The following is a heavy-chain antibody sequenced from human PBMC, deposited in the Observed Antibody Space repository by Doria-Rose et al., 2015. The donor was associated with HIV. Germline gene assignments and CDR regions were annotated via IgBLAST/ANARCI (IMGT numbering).Heavy chain of an antibody. Sequence: APGKGLEGVANITQDGSEKYYVDSVKGRFTISRDNAKNSLNLQMNSLRAEDTAVYYCARNLLEYYYDSSGFDFWGQGTLVTVSS. CDR2: ITQDGSEK. V-gene: IGHV3-7*01. J-gene: IGHJ4*02. D-gene: IGHD3-22*01. CDR3: ARNLLEYYYDSSGFDF.